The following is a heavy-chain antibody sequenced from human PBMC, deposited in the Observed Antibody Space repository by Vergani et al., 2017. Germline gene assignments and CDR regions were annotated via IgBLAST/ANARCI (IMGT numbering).Heavy chain of an antibody. CDR2: LYNPGKT. CDR1: GGSVTSTSYH. Sequence: QLQLKESGPGLVKPSETLSLTCDVSGGSVTSTSYHWAWIRLPPGKGLEWIGSLYNPGKTYYNSSLESRLSLSLDTSTNQFFMRLNSVTAADTALYYCARQDIATNYFDYWGLGTLVTVSS. V-gene: IGHV4-39*01. J-gene: IGHJ4*02. D-gene: IGHD5-12*01. CDR3: ARQDIATNYFDY.